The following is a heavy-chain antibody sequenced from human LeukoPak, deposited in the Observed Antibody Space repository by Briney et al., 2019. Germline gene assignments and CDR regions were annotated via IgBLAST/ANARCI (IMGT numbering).Heavy chain of an antibody. CDR3: AKKSPAIVGVRAPLDY. Sequence: GGSLRLSCAASGFTFSNYEMHWVRQAPGEGLEWLSYISRGGDTIYYADSVKGRFTISRGNSKNTLYLQMNSLRAEDTAVYYCAKKSPAIVGVRAPLDYWGQGTLVTVSS. CDR1: GFTFSNYE. V-gene: IGHV3-48*03. CDR2: ISRGGDTI. D-gene: IGHD1-26*01. J-gene: IGHJ4*02.